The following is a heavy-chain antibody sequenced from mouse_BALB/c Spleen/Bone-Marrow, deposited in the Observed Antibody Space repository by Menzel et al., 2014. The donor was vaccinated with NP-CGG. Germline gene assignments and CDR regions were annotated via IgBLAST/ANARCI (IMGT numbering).Heavy chain of an antibody. CDR2: INPDSSMI. D-gene: IGHD2-3*01. CDR3: SRLGYYGGFAH. J-gene: IGHJ3*01. CDR1: GFDFSRYW. Sequence: EVKLQESGGGLVQPGGSPKLSCAASGFDFSRYWMSWVRQAPGKGLQWIGEINPDSSMINYTPSLKDKFIISRDNAKNTLYLQMSKVRSEDTGLYYCSRLGYYGGFAHWGQGTLVTVSA. V-gene: IGHV4-1*02.